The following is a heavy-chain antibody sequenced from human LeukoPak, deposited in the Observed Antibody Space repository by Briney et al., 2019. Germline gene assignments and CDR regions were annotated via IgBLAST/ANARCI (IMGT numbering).Heavy chain of an antibody. CDR3: ARGDVWSGYYMYYFDY. D-gene: IGHD3-3*01. J-gene: IGHJ4*02. Sequence: GGSLRLSCVASEFTFSNCAMHWVRQAPVKGLEWLAVISYDGNNKFYADSVKGRFTIARDNSKNALYLQMNSLRDEDTAVYYCARGDVWSGYYMYYFDYWGQGTLVTVSS. V-gene: IGHV3-30-3*01. CDR1: EFTFSNCA. CDR2: ISYDGNNK.